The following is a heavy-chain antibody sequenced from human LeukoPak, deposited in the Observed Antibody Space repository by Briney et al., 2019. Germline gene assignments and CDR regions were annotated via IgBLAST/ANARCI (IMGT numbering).Heavy chain of an antibody. V-gene: IGHV3-23*01. D-gene: IGHD3-10*01. CDR2: ISGSGGSA. Sequence: GGSLRLSCAASGFTFTSYAMSWVRQAPGKGLEWVSAISGSGGSAYYADSVKGRFTISRDNSKNTLYLQMNSLRAEDTAVYYCASLSTYYYGSGSYIWGQGTLVTVSS. J-gene: IGHJ1*01. CDR1: GFTFTSYA. CDR3: ASLSTYYYGSGSYI.